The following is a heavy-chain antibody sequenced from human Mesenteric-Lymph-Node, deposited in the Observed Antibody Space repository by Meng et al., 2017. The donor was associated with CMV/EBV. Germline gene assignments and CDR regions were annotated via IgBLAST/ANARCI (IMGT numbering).Heavy chain of an antibody. CDR3: ARGFGPGSNCWGAY. V-gene: IGHV7-4-1*02. CDR2: INTNTGDP. CDR1: GYIFPDYA. Sequence: ASGYIFPDYAMTWVRQAPGQGLEWMGWINTNTGDPTYAQGFTGRFVFSLDTSVSTTYLQINALKTEDTAVYYCARGFGPGSNCWGAYWGQGALVTVSS. D-gene: IGHD6-13*01. J-gene: IGHJ4*02.